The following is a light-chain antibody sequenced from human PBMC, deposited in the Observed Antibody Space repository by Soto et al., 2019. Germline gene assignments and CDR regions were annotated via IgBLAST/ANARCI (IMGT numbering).Light chain of an antibody. V-gene: IGLV1-40*01. CDR3: QFYDSSLSAYV. Sequence: QSALTQPASVSGAPGQRVTISCTGSSSNIAAGYDVHWYQQLPGTAPKLLIDGNSNRPSGVPDRFSGSKSCTSASLAITGLQAEDEADYYCQFYDSSLSAYVYGTGTKVTVL. J-gene: IGLJ1*01. CDR2: GNS. CDR1: SSNIAAGYD.